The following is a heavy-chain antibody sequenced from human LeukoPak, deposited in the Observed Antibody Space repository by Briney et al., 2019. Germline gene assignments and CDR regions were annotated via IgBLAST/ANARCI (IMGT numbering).Heavy chain of an antibody. Sequence: PGGSLRLSCAASGFTFSSYEMNWVRQAPGKGLEWVSYISSSGSTIYYADSVKGRFTISRDNAKNSLYLQMNSLRAEDTALYYCAKGSYYYGSGSSTYLDYWGQGTLVTVSS. J-gene: IGHJ4*02. CDR2: ISSSGSTI. CDR3: AKGSYYYGSGSSTYLDY. V-gene: IGHV3-48*03. CDR1: GFTFSSYE. D-gene: IGHD3-10*01.